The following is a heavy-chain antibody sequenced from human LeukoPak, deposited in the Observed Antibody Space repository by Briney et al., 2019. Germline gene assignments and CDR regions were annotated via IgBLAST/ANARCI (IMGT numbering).Heavy chain of an antibody. CDR2: VNPADSDS. J-gene: IGHJ3*02. V-gene: IGHV5-51*01. Sequence: GESLKISCKGSGYSFTDYWIAWVRQMPGKGLEWMGIVNPADSDSRYTPSFQGQATISPDKSISTAYLQWSSLKASDTAMYYCVRKGGGNPGAFDIWGQGTMVTVSS. CDR3: VRKGGGNPGAFDI. D-gene: IGHD4-23*01. CDR1: GYSFTDYW.